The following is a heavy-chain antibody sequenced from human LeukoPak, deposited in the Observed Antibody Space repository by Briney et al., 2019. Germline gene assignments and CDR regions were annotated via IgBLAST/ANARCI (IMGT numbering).Heavy chain of an antibody. Sequence: SETLSLTCTVSGGSISSYYWSWIRQPAGKGLEWIGRIYTSGSTNYNPSLKSRVTISVDTSKNQFSLKLSSVTAADTAVYYCASSPSSSWFYYYYMDVWGKGTTVTVSS. J-gene: IGHJ6*03. D-gene: IGHD6-13*01. CDR3: ASSPSSSWFYYYYMDV. CDR2: IYTSGST. CDR1: GGSISSYY. V-gene: IGHV4-4*07.